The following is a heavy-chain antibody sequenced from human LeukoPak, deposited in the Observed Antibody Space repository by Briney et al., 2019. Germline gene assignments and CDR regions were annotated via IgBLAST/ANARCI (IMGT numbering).Heavy chain of an antibody. Sequence: ASVKVSCKASGYTFTGHYMHWVRQAPGQGLEWMGWINPNSGGTNYAQKFQGRVTMTRDTSISTAYMELSRLRSDDTAVYYCARLYNWNDHYFDYWGQGTLVTVSS. CDR2: INPNSGGT. CDR3: ARLYNWNDHYFDY. V-gene: IGHV1-2*02. D-gene: IGHD1-20*01. CDR1: GYTFTGHY. J-gene: IGHJ4*02.